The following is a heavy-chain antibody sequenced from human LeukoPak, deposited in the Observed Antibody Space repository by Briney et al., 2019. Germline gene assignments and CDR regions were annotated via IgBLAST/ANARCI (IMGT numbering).Heavy chain of an antibody. J-gene: IGHJ4*02. V-gene: IGHV4-38-2*02. Sequence: SETLSLTCTVSGYSISSGYYWGWIRQSPGKGLEWIGSIYHTGSTYYNPSLKSRVTISVETSKNQFSLKLSSVTAADTAVYYCARVPTDYDFWSGYSDYWGQGTLVTVSS. CDR2: IYHTGST. CDR3: ARVPTDYDFWSGYSDY. D-gene: IGHD3-3*01. CDR1: GYSISSGYY.